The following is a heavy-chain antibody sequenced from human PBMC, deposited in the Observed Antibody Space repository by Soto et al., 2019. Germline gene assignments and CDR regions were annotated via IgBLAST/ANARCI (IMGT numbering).Heavy chain of an antibody. D-gene: IGHD3-10*01. J-gene: IGHJ6*02. CDR1: VASRTRLW. Sequence: GESLNISCTANVASRTRLWIGWVRQLTGKGLEWMGIIYPGDSDTRDSPSFHGHVTITVDKSTSTAYLQWSALKASVTATNNCARHNSYFRYYYYAIDIWRQGTADTVSS. V-gene: IGHV5-51*01. CDR3: ARHNSYFRYYYYAIDI. CDR2: IYPGDSDT.